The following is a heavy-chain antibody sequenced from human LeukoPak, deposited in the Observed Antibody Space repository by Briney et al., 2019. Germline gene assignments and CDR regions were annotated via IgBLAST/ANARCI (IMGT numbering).Heavy chain of an antibody. CDR2: IYYSGST. CDR3: ARRYRSLGYFDL. CDR1: GGSISSYY. Sequence: SETLSVTCTVSGGSISSYYWSWIRQPPGKGVEWIGYIYYSGSTNYNPSLKSRVTISVDTSKNQFSLKLSSVTAADTAVYYCARRYRSLGYFDLWGRGTLVTVSS. J-gene: IGHJ2*01. V-gene: IGHV4-59*08. D-gene: IGHD1-1*01.